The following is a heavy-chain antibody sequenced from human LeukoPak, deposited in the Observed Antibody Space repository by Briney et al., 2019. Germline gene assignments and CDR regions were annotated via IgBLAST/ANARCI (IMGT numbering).Heavy chain of an antibody. V-gene: IGHV3-48*01. CDR3: ARDSAELDY. J-gene: IGHJ4*02. D-gene: IGHD1-26*01. CDR1: GFTFSNYY. Sequence: GGSLRLSCAASGFTFSNYYMNWVRQAPGKGLEWVSYISSSSSSIYYADSVKGRFTISRDNAKNSLYLQMSSLTAEDTALYYCARDSAELDYWGQGTLVTVSS. CDR2: ISSSSSSI.